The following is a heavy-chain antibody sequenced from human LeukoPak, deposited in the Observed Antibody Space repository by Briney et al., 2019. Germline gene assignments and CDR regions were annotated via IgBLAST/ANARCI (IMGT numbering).Heavy chain of an antibody. CDR1: GYTFTSYY. CDR2: INPNRGVT. V-gene: IGHV1-2*06. J-gene: IGHJ4*02. CDR3: ARDSGSIGYAGDY. D-gene: IGHD3-22*01. Sequence: ASVKVSCKASGYTFTSYYMHWVRQAPGQGLDWLGRINPNRGVTNYAQKFQGRVTLTRDTPISTAYMEVSSLISNETPGCFWARDSGSIGYAGDYWGQGTLVTVSS.